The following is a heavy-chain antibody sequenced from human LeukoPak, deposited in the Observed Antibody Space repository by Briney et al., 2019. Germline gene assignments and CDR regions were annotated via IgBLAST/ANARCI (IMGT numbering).Heavy chain of an antibody. D-gene: IGHD2-2*01. CDR1: GFTFSDYY. CDR3: ARGIVPAALSHFDY. V-gene: IGHV4-34*01. J-gene: IGHJ4*02. Sequence: GSLRLSCAASGFTFSDYYMSWIRQPPGKGLEWIGEINHSGSTNYNPSLKSRVTISVDTSKNQFSLKLSSVTAADTAVYYCARGIVPAALSHFDYWGQGTLVTVSS. CDR2: INHSGST.